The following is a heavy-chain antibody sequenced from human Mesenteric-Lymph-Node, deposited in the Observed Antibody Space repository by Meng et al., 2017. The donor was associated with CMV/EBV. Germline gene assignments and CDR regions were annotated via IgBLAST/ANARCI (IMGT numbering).Heavy chain of an antibody. CDR2: IYYSGST. CDR1: ISSSSYY. V-gene: IGHV4-39*01. Sequence: ISSSSYYWGWIRQPPGKGLEWIGSIYYSGSTYYNPSLKSRVTISVDTSKNQFSLKLSSVTAADTAVYYCARHVIAVAGTFSRSKYFDYWGQGTLVTVSS. CDR3: ARHVIAVAGTFSRSKYFDY. D-gene: IGHD6-19*01. J-gene: IGHJ4*02.